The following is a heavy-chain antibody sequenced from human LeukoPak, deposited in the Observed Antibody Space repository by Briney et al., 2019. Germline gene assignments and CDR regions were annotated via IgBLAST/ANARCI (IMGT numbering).Heavy chain of an antibody. CDR1: GYTFTSYD. V-gene: IGHV1-8*01. D-gene: IGHD3-3*01. J-gene: IGHJ6*02. CDR3: ASQHLGITIFGVVISDYGMDV. CDR2: MNPNSGKT. Sequence: ASVKVSCKASGYTFTSYDINWVRQATGQGLEWMGWMNPNSGKTGYAQKFQGRVTMTRHTSISTPYMELSSLRSEDTGVYYCASQHLGITIFGVVISDYGMDVWGQGTTVTVSS.